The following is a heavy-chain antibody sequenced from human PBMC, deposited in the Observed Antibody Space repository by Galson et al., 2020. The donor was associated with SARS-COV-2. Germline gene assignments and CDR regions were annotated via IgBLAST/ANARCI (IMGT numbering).Heavy chain of an antibody. CDR3: AKTGIPTPRTSSGWPRAPQYYFDY. CDR1: GFTFSSYA. Sequence: SCAASGFTFSSYAMSWVRQAPGKGLEWVSAISGSGGSTYYADSVKGRFTISRDNSKNTLYLQMNSLRAEDTAVYYCAKTGIPTPRTSSGWPRAPQYYFDYWGQGTLVTVSS. D-gene: IGHD6-19*01. V-gene: IGHV3-23*01. J-gene: IGHJ4*02. CDR2: ISGSGGST.